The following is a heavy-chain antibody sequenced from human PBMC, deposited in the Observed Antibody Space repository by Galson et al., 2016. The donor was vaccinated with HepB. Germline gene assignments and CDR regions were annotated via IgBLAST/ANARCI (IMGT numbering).Heavy chain of an antibody. CDR2: IYWNDNE. CDR1: GFSLSTSGVG. V-gene: IGHV2-5*01. J-gene: IGHJ4*02. Sequence: PALVKPTQTLTLTCTFSGFSLSTSGVGVGWIRLPPGKALEWLALIYWNDNERYSPSLKSRLTITKDISKNQVVLTMTNVDLVDTATYYCALTSPRYYYGPDNTFYFGYWGQGALVTVSS. D-gene: IGHD3-10*01. CDR3: ALTSPRYYYGPDNTFYFGY.